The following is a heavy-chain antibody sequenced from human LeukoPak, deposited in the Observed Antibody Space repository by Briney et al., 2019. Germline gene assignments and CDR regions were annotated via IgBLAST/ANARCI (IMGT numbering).Heavy chain of an antibody. CDR1: GFTFSSYW. J-gene: IGHJ5*02. Sequence: GGSLRLSCAASGFTFSSYWMSWVRQAPGKGLEWVANIKQDGSEKYYVDSVKGRFTISRDNAKNSLYLQMNSLRAEDTAVYYCARAGSGWPNWFDPWGQGTLVTVSS. CDR3: ARAGSGWPNWFDP. CDR2: IKQDGSEK. D-gene: IGHD6-19*01. V-gene: IGHV3-7*01.